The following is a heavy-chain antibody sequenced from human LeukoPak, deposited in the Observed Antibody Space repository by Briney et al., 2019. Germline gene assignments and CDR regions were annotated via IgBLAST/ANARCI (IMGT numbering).Heavy chain of an antibody. V-gene: IGHV3-7*03. CDR1: GFSVSGKF. CDR3: ARERRSYYYGMDV. J-gene: IGHJ6*02. CDR2: IKQDGSEK. Sequence: GGSLRLSCAASGFSVSGKFMSWVRQAPGKGLEWVANIKQDGSEKYYVDSVKGRFTISRDNAKNSLYLQMNSLRAEDTAVYYCARERRSYYYGMDVWGQGTTVTVSS.